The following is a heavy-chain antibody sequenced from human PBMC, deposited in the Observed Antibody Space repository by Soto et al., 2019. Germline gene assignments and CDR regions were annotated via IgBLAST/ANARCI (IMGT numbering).Heavy chain of an antibody. CDR1: GFSFRTTW. J-gene: IGHJ4*02. CDR3: STESPFSGSVFDY. D-gene: IGHD1-26*01. CDR2: IKSKSAGDTT. V-gene: IGHV3-15*05. Sequence: EVQLVESGGGLVKPGGSLRLSCAASGFSFRTTWMAWVRQAPGKGLEWVGRIKSKSAGDTTDYADPVKGRFTISRDDSKDTLYIHMDSLETGDTAVYYYSTESPFSGSVFDYWGQGTLVTVSS.